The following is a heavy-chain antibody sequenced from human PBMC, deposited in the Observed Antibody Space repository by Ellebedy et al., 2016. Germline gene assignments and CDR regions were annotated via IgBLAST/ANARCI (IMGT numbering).Heavy chain of an antibody. Sequence: SETLSLTXTVSGGSISSSSYYWGWIRQPPGKGLEWIGSIYYSGSTYYNPSLKSRVTISVDTSKNQFSLKLSSVTAADTAVYYCAVQLVADYYFDYWGQGTLVTVSS. CDR3: AVQLVADYYFDY. D-gene: IGHD6-6*01. CDR1: GGSISSSSYY. V-gene: IGHV4-39*01. CDR2: IYYSGST. J-gene: IGHJ4*02.